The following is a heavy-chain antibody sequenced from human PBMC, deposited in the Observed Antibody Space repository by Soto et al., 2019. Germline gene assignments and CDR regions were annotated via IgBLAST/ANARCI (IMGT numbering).Heavy chain of an antibody. CDR3: AKDITGYSLWVSFDY. CDR1: GFTLGSYA. D-gene: IGHD6-13*01. V-gene: IGHV3-23*01. CDR2: ISGSGGST. Sequence: GGSLRLSCAASGFTLGSYAMSWFGQAPGKGLEWVSAISGSGGSTYYADSVKGRFTISRDNSKNTLYLQMNSLRAEDTAVYYCAKDITGYSLWVSFDYWGQRPLVTVSS. J-gene: IGHJ4*02.